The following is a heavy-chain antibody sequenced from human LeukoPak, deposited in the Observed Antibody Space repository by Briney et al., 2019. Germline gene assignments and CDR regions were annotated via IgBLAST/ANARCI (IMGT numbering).Heavy chain of an antibody. V-gene: IGHV1-18*01. CDR3: AREAAAGVYFEY. CDR2: ITPYNGNT. Sequence: GESLKISCQGSGYTFTSYDINWVRQAPGQGLEWMGWITPYNGNTNYAHNLRDRVTMTTDTSTTTAYLELRSLTSDDTAVYYCAREAAAGVYFEYWGQGTLVTVSS. J-gene: IGHJ4*02. CDR1: GYTFTSYD. D-gene: IGHD6-13*01.